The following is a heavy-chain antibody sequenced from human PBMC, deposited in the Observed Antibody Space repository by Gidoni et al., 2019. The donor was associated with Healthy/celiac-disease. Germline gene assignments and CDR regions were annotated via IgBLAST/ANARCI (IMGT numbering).Heavy chain of an antibody. CDR2: ISSSSSYI. CDR1: GFTFSSYS. CDR3: ARGWSGYSYGYWGAYDAFDT. V-gene: IGHV3-21*01. J-gene: IGHJ3*02. Sequence: EVQLVESGGGLVKPGGSLRLSCAASGFTFSSYSMNWVRQAPGKGLGWVSSISSSSSYIYYADSVKGRFTISRDNAKNSLYLQMNSLRAEDTAVYYCARGWSGYSYGYWGAYDAFDTWGQGTMVTVSS. D-gene: IGHD5-18*01.